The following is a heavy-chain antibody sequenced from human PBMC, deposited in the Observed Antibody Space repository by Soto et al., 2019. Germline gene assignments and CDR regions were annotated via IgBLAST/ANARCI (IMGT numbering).Heavy chain of an antibody. CDR2: ISAYNGNT. CDR3: ARDGIWFGVLFGIEIWSHFVY. Sequence: ASVKVSCKASGYTFTSYGISWVRQAPGQGLEWMGWISAYNGNTNYAQKLQGRVTMTTDTSTSTAYMELRSLRSDDTAVYYCARDGIWFGVLFGIEIWSHFVYWGPGTLVTVSS. V-gene: IGHV1-18*01. J-gene: IGHJ4*02. CDR1: GYTFTSYG. D-gene: IGHD3-10*01.